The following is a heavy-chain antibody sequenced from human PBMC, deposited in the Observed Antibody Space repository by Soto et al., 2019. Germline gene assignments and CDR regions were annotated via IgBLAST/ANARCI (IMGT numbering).Heavy chain of an antibody. D-gene: IGHD6-19*01. V-gene: IGHV3-33*03. CDR3: ARIPQIAVAGTRFGYFDL. CDR2: IWYDGRNK. Sequence: GPLRLSCAASGFTFSSYGTHWVRQAPGKGLEWVAVIWYDGRNKYYAGSVKGRFTISRDNSENTLYLQMNSLGAEDTSVYYCARIPQIAVAGTRFGYFDLWGRGTLVTVYS. CDR1: GFTFSSYG. J-gene: IGHJ2*01.